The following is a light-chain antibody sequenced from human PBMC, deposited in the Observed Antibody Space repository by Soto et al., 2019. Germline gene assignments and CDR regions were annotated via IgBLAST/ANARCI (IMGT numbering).Light chain of an antibody. V-gene: IGKV4-1*01. CDR2: WAS. Sequence: DIVMTQSPDSLAVSLGERATINCKSSQSVLYSSNNKNYLAWYQQKPGQPPKLLIYWASTRESGVPDRFSGXGXGXXXXXXXXSXXXXDVAVYXCQQYYSTPFTFGPGTKVDIK. CDR3: QQYYSTPFT. J-gene: IGKJ3*01. CDR1: QSVLYSSNNKNY.